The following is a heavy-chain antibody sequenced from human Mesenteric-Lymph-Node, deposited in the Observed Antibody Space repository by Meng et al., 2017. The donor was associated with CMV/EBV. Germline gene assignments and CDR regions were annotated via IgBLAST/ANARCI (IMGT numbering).Heavy chain of an antibody. CDR2: IYYSGST. D-gene: IGHD3-10*01. J-gene: IGHJ4*02. CDR3: ASISGGHYFDY. Sequence: SETLSLTCTVSRCTISSSNYFWGWIRQPPGKGLEWIGSIYYSGSTYYSPALQSRVTISVDLSNNQFSLKLSSVTAADAAVYYCASISGGHYFDYWGQGTLVTVSS. V-gene: IGHV4-39*07. CDR1: RCTISSSNYF.